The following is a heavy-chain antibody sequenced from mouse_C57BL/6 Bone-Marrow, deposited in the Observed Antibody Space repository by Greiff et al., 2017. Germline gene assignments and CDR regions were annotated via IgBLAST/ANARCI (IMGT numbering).Heavy chain of an antibody. D-gene: IGHD1-1*01. CDR2: ISSGGSYT. CDR3: ARTSYYGSRNWYCDV. Sequence: EVKLMESGGDLVKPGGSLKLSCAASGFTFSSYGMSWVRQTPDKRLEWVATISSGGSYTYYPDSVKGRFTISRDNAKNTLYLQMSSLKSEDTAMYYCARTSYYGSRNWYCDVWGTGTTVTVSS. J-gene: IGHJ1*03. V-gene: IGHV5-6*01. CDR1: GFTFSSYG.